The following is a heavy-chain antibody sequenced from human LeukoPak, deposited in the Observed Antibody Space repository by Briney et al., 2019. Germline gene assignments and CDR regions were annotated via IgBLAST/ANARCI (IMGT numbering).Heavy chain of an antibody. CDR3: AKSLDLAVAGIDY. D-gene: IGHD6-19*01. Sequence: PGGSLRLSCAASGFTFSIHAMSWVRPALGKGLKWVSGINDSGDSTYNADSVKGRFTISMDNSKKTLYLQMNSLRAEDTAVYYCAKSLDLAVAGIDYWGQGTLVTVSS. CDR1: GFTFSIHA. CDR2: INDSGDST. J-gene: IGHJ4*02. V-gene: IGHV3-23*01.